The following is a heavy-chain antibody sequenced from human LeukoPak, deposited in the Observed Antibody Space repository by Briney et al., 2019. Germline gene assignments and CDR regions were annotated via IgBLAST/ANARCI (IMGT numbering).Heavy chain of an antibody. CDR1: GGSISSYY. CDR2: IYHTGSN. J-gene: IGHJ3*02. CDR3: ARARYSNSWYAVDI. D-gene: IGHD6-13*01. Sequence: PSETLSLTCIVPGGSISSYYWSWIRQPPGKGLEWIGYIYHTGSNNYSPSLKSRVTMSVDTSKNQFSLKLSSVTAADTAVYYCARARYSNSWYAVDIWGQGTMVTVSS. V-gene: IGHV4-59*08.